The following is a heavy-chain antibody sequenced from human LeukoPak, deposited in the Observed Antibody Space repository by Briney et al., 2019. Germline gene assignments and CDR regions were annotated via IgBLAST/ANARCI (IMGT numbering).Heavy chain of an antibody. CDR2: ISGSGGST. Sequence: GGSLRLSCAASGFTFSSYAMSWVRQAPGKGLEWVSVISGSGGSTYYADSVKGRFTISRDNSKNTLYLQMNSLRAEDTAVYYCAKDGGGSGSSPHFDYWGQGTLVTVSS. D-gene: IGHD3-10*01. J-gene: IGHJ4*02. V-gene: IGHV3-23*01. CDR1: GFTFSSYA. CDR3: AKDGGGSGSSPHFDY.